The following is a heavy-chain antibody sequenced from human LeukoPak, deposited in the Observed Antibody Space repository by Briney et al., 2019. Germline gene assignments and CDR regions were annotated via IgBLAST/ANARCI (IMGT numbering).Heavy chain of an antibody. Sequence: GGSLRLSCAASGFTFSDYYMSWIRQAPGKGLEWVSYISSSGSTIYYADSVKGRFTISRDNAKNSLYLQMNSLRAEDTAVYYCARWTQYSSSWYYDYWGQGTLVTVSS. V-gene: IGHV3-11*04. D-gene: IGHD6-13*01. J-gene: IGHJ4*02. CDR2: ISSSGSTI. CDR3: ARWTQYSSSWYYDY. CDR1: GFTFSDYY.